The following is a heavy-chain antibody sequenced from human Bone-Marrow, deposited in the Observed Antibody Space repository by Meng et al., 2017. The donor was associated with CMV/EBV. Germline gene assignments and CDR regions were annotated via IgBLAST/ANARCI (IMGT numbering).Heavy chain of an antibody. CDR3: ARGIIGITMIVVVPFDY. CDR2: ISSSSSYI. CDR1: GFTFNSYN. D-gene: IGHD3-22*01. Sequence: GGSLRLSCAASGFTFNSYNMNWVRQAPGKGLEWVSSISSSSSYIYYADSVKGRFTISRDNAKNSLYLQMDSLRAEDTAVYYCARGIIGITMIVVVPFDYWGQGALVPSPQ. J-gene: IGHJ4*02. V-gene: IGHV3-21*01.